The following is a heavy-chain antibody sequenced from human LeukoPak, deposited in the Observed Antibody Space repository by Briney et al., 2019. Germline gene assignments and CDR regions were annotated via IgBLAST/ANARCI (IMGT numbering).Heavy chain of an antibody. V-gene: IGHV4-34*01. Sequence: SETLSLTCAVYDGSFSGYYWSWIRQPPGKGLEWIGEINHSGSTNYNPSLKSRVTISVDTSKNQFSLKLSSVTAADTAVYYCARGSLVRWGFFDPWGQGTLVTVSS. CDR2: INHSGST. J-gene: IGHJ5*02. CDR1: DGSFSGYY. CDR3: ARGSLVRWGFFDP. D-gene: IGHD3-16*01.